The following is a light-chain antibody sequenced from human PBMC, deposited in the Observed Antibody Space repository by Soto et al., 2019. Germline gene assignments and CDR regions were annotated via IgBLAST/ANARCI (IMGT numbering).Light chain of an antibody. V-gene: IGKV1-39*01. CDR1: QTINTY. Sequence: DIQMTQSPSSLSASVGDRVTITCRASQTINTYLNWYQQKLGKAPKLLIYAAFTLQSGVPSRFSGSGSGTDFTLTISSLQPEDFATYYCQQADSFPLSFGGGTKVEI. J-gene: IGKJ4*01. CDR3: QQADSFPLS. CDR2: AAF.